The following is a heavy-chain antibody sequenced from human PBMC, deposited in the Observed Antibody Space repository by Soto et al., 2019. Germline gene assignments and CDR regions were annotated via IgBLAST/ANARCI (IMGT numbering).Heavy chain of an antibody. J-gene: IGHJ6*02. V-gene: IGHV4-39*01. D-gene: IGHD2-15*01. CDR2: IYYSGDT. Sequence: QLQESGPGLVKSSETLSLTCTVSGGSISSDSFYWAWIRQPPGKGLEWIGIIYYSGDTYYNPSLAGRLTMSVDTSNQFSLTLRSVTAADTALYYCARNQPQRYCSGGTCRPAYGMDVWAKGPRSSSP. CDR1: GGSISSDSFY. CDR3: ARNQPQRYCSGGTCRPAYGMDV.